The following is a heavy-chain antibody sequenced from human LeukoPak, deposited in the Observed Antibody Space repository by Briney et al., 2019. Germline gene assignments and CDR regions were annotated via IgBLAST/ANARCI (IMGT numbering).Heavy chain of an antibody. V-gene: IGHV3-23*01. CDR3: ARGPLEQVMVPLDP. D-gene: IGHD3-10*01. Sequence: PGGSLRLSCAPSGFTFSSYAMSWVRQAPGKGLEWVSAISGSGGSTYYADSVKGRFTISRDNSKNTLYLQMNSLGAEDTAVYYCARGPLEQVMVPLDPWGQGTLVTVSS. J-gene: IGHJ5*02. CDR2: ISGSGGST. CDR1: GFTFSSYA.